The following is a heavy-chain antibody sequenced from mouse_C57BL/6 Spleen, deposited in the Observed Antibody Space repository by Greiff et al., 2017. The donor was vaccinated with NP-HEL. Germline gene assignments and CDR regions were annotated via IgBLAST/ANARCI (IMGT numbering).Heavy chain of an antibody. D-gene: IGHD3-2*02. CDR2: ISYDGSN. CDR3: AREGSSGYVGYYFDY. Sequence: VQLKESGPGLVKPSQSLSLTCSVTGYSITSGYYWNWIRQFPGNKLEWMGYISYDGSNNYNPSLKNRISITRDTSKNQCFLKLNSVTTEDTATYYCAREGSSGYVGYYFDYWGQGTTLTVSS. CDR1: GYSITSGYY. J-gene: IGHJ2*01. V-gene: IGHV3-6*01.